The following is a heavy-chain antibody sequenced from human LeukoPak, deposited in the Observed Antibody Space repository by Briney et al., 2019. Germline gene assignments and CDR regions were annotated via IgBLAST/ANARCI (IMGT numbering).Heavy chain of an antibody. CDR2: ISGSGGST. V-gene: IGHV3-23*01. Sequence: GGSLRLSCAATGFIFSSYAMSGVRQAGGKGLEWVSAISGSGGSTYYADSVKGRFTISRDNSKNTLYLQMNSLRAEDTAVYYCAKDSSTRPYYYYYMDVWGKGTTVTVSS. J-gene: IGHJ6*03. CDR3: AKDSSTRPYYYYYMDV. CDR1: GFIFSSYA. D-gene: IGHD2-2*01.